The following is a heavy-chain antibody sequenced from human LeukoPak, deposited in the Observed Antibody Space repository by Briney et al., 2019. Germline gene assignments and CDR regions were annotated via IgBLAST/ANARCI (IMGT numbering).Heavy chain of an antibody. CDR3: AREPPSSSTAFDI. CDR1: GYTFTSYD. Sequence: ASVKVSCKASGYTFTSYDINWVRQAPGQGLEWMGWINPNSGGTNYAQKFQGRVTMTRDTSISTAYMELSRLRSDDTAVYYCAREPPSSSTAFDIWGQGTMVTVSS. J-gene: IGHJ3*02. CDR2: INPNSGGT. V-gene: IGHV1-2*02. D-gene: IGHD6-6*01.